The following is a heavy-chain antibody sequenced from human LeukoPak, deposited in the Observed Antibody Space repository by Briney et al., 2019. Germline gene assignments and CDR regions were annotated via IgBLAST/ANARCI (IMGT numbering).Heavy chain of an antibody. V-gene: IGHV4-59*01. J-gene: IGHJ4*02. Sequence: SETLSLTCTVSGGSINDASWNWIRQPPGQGLEWIGYIYHSGGTNYNPSLKSQVTISLDTSKNQFSLKLSSVTAADTAVYYCARVGTYYRPLDSWGQGTLVTVSS. CDR2: IYHSGGT. CDR3: ARVGTYYRPLDS. D-gene: IGHD3-10*01. CDR1: GGSINDAS.